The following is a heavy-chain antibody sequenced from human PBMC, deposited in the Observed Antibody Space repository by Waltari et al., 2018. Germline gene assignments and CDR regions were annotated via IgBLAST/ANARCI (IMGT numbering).Heavy chain of an antibody. J-gene: IGHJ4*02. D-gene: IGHD2-2*01. CDR2: IYSSGNT. CDR1: HDSISSSAFY. V-gene: IGHV4-39*01. CDR3: VRRRPNTSWRDS. Sequence: QLQLRASGPGLVKPSETLSLTCTVSHDSISSSAFYWGWIRQPPGKGLEWIGSIYSSGNTYYNPSLKSRLTISVDTSKNQFSLNLSSVTAADTAVYYCVRRRPNTSWRDSWGQGTLVTVSS.